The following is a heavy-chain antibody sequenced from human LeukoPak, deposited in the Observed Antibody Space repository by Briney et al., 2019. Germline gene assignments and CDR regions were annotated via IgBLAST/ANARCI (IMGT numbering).Heavy chain of an antibody. Sequence: PSQTLSLTCSVSGGSISSGDYYWSWIRQPPGKGLEWIGYIYYSGSSYYNPSLKSRVTISVDKSKNQFSLKLRSVTAADTAVYYCARDSRSYGSGSYLDWGQGTLVTVSS. J-gene: IGHJ4*02. D-gene: IGHD3-10*01. CDR3: ARDSRSYGSGSYLD. V-gene: IGHV4-30-4*01. CDR2: IYYSGSS. CDR1: GGSISSGDYY.